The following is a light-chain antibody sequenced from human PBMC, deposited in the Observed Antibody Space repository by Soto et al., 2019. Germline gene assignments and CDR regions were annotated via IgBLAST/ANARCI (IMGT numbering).Light chain of an antibody. CDR3: QQYDDLPQVT. Sequence: DIQMTQSPPSLSASVGDRVSMTCQASQDIANRLNWYQQKPGKAPKLLIYDASNLDAGIPSRFNASGSWTDFTFAITNLPPEYIVAYFCQQYDDLPQVTFGPGTTVD. CDR1: QDIANR. V-gene: IGKV1-33*01. J-gene: IGKJ3*01. CDR2: DAS.